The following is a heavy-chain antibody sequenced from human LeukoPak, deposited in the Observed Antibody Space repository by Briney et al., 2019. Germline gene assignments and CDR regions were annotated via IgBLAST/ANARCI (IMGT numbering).Heavy chain of an antibody. CDR2: LSGSDEST. D-gene: IGHD3-16*01. Sequence: GGSLRLSCAASGFAFSTYAMNWVRQAPGKGLEWVSALSGSDESTYYADSVKGRFTISRDKSTNTVYLQMNSLRAEDTAVYYCAKAGGARDPVERFDYWGQGTLVTVSS. J-gene: IGHJ4*02. CDR3: AKAGGARDPVERFDY. CDR1: GFAFSTYA. V-gene: IGHV3-23*01.